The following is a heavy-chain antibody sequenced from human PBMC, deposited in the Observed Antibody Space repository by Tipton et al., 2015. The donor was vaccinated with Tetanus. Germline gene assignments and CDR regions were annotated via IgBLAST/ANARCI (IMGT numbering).Heavy chain of an antibody. J-gene: IGHJ3*01. CDR3: ARDREAFDF. D-gene: IGHD1-26*01. V-gene: IGHV1-46*04. Sequence: QSGPEVKKPGASVKLSCKTSGYTFTQYYLHWVRQAPGQGLEWMGMIYPSDGSTSYAQKLQGRVTMTRDTPTSTVYMELSSLRSEDTAVYYCARDREAFDFWGQGTMVTVSS. CDR1: GYTFTQYY. CDR2: IYPSDGST.